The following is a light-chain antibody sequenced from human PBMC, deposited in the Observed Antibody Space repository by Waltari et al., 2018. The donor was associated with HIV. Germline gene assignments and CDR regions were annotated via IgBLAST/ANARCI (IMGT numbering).Light chain of an antibody. J-gene: IGLJ3*02. CDR2: DVS. CDR3: SSYRSSSTWV. Sequence: QSALTQPASVSGSPGQSITISCTGTSSDVGGYNYVSWYQQHPGKAPKRMIYDVSNRPSWVSNRVSGSKAGNTSSLTISGLQAEDEADYYCSSYRSSSTWVFGGGTKLTVL. CDR1: SSDVGGYNY. V-gene: IGLV2-14*03.